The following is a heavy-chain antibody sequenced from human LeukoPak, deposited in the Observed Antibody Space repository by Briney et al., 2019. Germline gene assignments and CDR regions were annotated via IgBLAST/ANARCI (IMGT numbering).Heavy chain of an antibody. J-gene: IGHJ4*02. Sequence: TPETLSLTCTVSGGSISSSGYYWGWIRQPPGKGLEWIGTIYYSGSTYYNPSLKSRVTISVDTSKNQFSLKLSSVTAADTAVYYCARFRTLTTHFDYWGQGTLVTVSS. D-gene: IGHD4-11*01. CDR3: ARFRTLTTHFDY. CDR2: IYYSGST. CDR1: GGSISSSGYY. V-gene: IGHV4-39*01.